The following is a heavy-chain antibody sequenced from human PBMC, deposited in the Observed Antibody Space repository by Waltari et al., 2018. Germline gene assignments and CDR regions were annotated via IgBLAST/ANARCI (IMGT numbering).Heavy chain of an antibody. Sequence: EVQLVESGGGLVQPGRSLRLSCAASGFPFDDYAMHWVRQVPGKGLEWVSGISWNSCSRGYADSVKGRFTISRDNAKNSLYLQMNSLRAEDTALYYCAKDDMGYSGYDYWGQGTLVTVSS. CDR1: GFPFDDYA. J-gene: IGHJ4*02. CDR2: ISWNSCSR. D-gene: IGHD5-12*01. V-gene: IGHV3-9*01. CDR3: AKDDMGYSGYDY.